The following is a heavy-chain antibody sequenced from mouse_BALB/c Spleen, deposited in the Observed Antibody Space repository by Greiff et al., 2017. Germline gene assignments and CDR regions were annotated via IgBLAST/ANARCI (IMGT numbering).Heavy chain of an antibody. J-gene: IGHJ3*01. Sequence: DVQPSESGPGLVKPSQSLSLTRPVTGYPITSGYYWNWIRQFPGNKLEWMGYISYDGSNNYNPSLKNRISITRDTSKNQFFLKLNSVTTEDTATYYCAREGVRRGFAYWGQGTLVTVSA. V-gene: IGHV3-6*02. D-gene: IGHD2-14*01. CDR3: AREGVRRGFAY. CDR2: ISYDGSN. CDR1: GYPITSGYY.